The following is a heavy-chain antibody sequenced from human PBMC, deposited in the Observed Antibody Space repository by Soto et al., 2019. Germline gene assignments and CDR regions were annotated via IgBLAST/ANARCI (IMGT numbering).Heavy chain of an antibody. Sequence: SETLSLTCAVSGGSIRSNNWWSWVRQPPGKGLEWIGEIFHSGSTNYNPSLKTRVTISVDTSKNQFSLTLTSVTAADTAVYYCARQGFGVLHGLVDVWGQGTTVTVSS. CDR1: GGSIRSNNW. J-gene: IGHJ6*02. D-gene: IGHD3-10*01. CDR3: ARQGFGVLHGLVDV. V-gene: IGHV4-4*02. CDR2: IFHSGST.